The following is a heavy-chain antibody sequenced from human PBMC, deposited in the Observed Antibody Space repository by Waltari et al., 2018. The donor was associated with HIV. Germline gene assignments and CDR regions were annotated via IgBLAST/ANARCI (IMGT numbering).Heavy chain of an antibody. CDR1: GYSIGHGDY. CDR2: VQQSGRA. D-gene: IGHD3-10*01. Sequence: QLLLQESGPGRVKPSETLSLTCSVPGYSIGHGDYVGWIRQHPRAGLEWIWTVQQSGRAYYRPSLKSRVSISMDMSRNQFSLKMNSVTAADTAVYYCARMDYGSGTPPLDIYVMDVWGQGTTVTVSS. V-gene: IGHV4-38-2*01. J-gene: IGHJ6*02. CDR3: ARMDYGSGTPPLDIYVMDV.